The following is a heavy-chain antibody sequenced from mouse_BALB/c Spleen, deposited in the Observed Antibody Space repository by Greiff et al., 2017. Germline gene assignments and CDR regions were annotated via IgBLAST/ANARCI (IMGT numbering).Heavy chain of an antibody. CDR1: GFTFSSYA. V-gene: IGHV5-6-5*01. D-gene: IGHD2-1*01. CDR3: ARDDGNCEGIAY. CDR2: ISSGGST. Sequence: EVQLVESGGGLVKPGGSLKLSCAASGFTFSSYAMSWVRQTPEKRLEWVASISSGGSTYYPDSVKGRFTISRDNARNILYLQMSSLRSEDTAMYYCARDDGNCEGIAYWGQGTLVTVS. J-gene: IGHJ3*01.